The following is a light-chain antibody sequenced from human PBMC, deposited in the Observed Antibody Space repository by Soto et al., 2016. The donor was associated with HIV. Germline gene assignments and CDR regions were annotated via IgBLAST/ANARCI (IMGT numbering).Light chain of an antibody. CDR3: LQDYTYPYT. J-gene: IGKJ2*01. Sequence: DIQMTQSPSSLSASVGDRVTITCRASQGINNYLAWYQQKPGKVPKLLIYAASTLQSGVPSRFSGSGSGTDFTLTISSLQPEDSASYFCLQDYTYPYTFGQGTKLEIK. CDR2: AAS. V-gene: IGKV1-27*01. CDR1: QGINNY.